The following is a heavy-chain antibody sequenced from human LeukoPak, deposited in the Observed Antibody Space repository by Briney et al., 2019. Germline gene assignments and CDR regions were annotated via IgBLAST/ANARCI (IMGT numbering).Heavy chain of an antibody. CDR3: ASRHCSGGDCYFAGADPFDH. J-gene: IGHJ4*02. CDR1: GFTVSSTY. D-gene: IGHD2-21*01. V-gene: IGHV3-53*01. CDR2: VYKDGKM. Sequence: GGSLRLSCAASGFTVSSTYMSWVRQSPGKGLEWVSVVYKDGKMFYIDSVRGRFAISRDTSKNTVYLQMNNLRAEDTAVYYCASRHCSGGDCYFAGADPFDHWGQGTLVTVSS.